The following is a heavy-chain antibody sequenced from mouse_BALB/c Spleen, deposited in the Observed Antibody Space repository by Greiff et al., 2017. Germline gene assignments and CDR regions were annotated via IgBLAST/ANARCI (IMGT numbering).Heavy chain of an antibody. V-gene: IGHV5-17*02. D-gene: IGHD2-2*01. CDR2: ISSGSSTI. CDR1: GFTFSSFG. J-gene: IGHJ4*01. CDR3: ARRVGYDYAMDY. Sequence: DVMLVESGGGLVQPGGSRKLSCAASGFTFSSFGMHWVRQAPEKGLEWVAYISSGSSTIYYADTVKGRFTITRDNPKNTLFLQMNSLRSEDTAMYYCARRVGYDYAMDYWGQGTSVTVSS.